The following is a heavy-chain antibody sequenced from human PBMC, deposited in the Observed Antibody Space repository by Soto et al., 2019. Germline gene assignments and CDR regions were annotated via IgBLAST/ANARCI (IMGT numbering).Heavy chain of an antibody. Sequence: QVQLQESGPGLVKPSQTLSLTCTVSGGSISSGGYYWSWIRQHPGKGLEWIGYSYYSGSTYYNPYLKSRVTISVDTSKNQFSLKLSSVTAADTAVYYCARERDSSWEGRWFDPWGQGTLVTVSS. J-gene: IGHJ5*02. V-gene: IGHV4-31*03. CDR3: ARERDSSWEGRWFDP. CDR2: SYYSGST. CDR1: GGSISSGGYY. D-gene: IGHD6-13*01.